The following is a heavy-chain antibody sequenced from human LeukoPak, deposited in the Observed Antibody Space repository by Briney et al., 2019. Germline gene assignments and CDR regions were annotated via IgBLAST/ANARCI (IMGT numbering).Heavy chain of an antibody. J-gene: IGHJ6*04. Sequence: AGGSLRLSCAASGFTFDDYGMSWVRQAPGKGLEWVSGIYWNGGSTCYADSVKGRFTISRDNAKNSLYLQMNSLRAEDTAVYYCARFLWTPYGMDVWGKGTTVTVSS. CDR2: IYWNGGST. CDR1: GFTFDDYG. D-gene: IGHD3-10*01. V-gene: IGHV3-20*04. CDR3: ARFLWTPYGMDV.